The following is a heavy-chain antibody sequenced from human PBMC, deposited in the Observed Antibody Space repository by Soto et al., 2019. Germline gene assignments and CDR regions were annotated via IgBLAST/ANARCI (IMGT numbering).Heavy chain of an antibody. J-gene: IGHJ4*02. CDR2: INSDGSST. D-gene: IGHD3-3*01. CDR3: ARSGLDYDFWSGYYEPRFDY. V-gene: IGHV3-74*01. CDR1: GFTFSSYW. Sequence: PGGSLRLSCAASGFTFSSYWMHWVRQAPGKGLVWVSRINSDGSSTSYADSVKGRFTISRDNAKNTLYLQMNSLRAEDTAVYYCARSGLDYDFWSGYYEPRFDYWGQGTLVTVSS.